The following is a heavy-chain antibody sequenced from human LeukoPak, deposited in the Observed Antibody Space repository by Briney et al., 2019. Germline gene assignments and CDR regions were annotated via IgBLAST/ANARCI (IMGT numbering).Heavy chain of an antibody. J-gene: IGHJ4*02. CDR3: AREIVHSGGDC. D-gene: IGHD1-26*01. CDR1: GYTFTDYS. CDR2: VTPKNGDT. Sequence: GASVKVSCKASGYTFTDYSIHWVRQAPGQGLEWMGWVTPKNGDTSYTQKFQGRVTMTRDTSIGTAHMELSRLTSDDTAVYYCAREIVHSGGDCWGQGTLVIVSS. V-gene: IGHV1-2*02.